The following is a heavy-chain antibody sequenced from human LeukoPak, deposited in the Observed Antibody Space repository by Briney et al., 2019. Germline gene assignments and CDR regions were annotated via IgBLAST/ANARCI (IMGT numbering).Heavy chain of an antibody. V-gene: IGHV1-2*02. CDR3: ARAARPPSGMDV. D-gene: IGHD6-6*01. CDR2: INPNSGGT. J-gene: IGHJ6*02. Sequence: ASVKVSCKASGYTFTSYDINWVRQAPGQGLEWMGWINPNSGGTNYAQKFQGRVTMTRDTSISTAYMELSRLRSDDTAVYYCARAARPPSGMDVWGQGTTVTVSS. CDR1: GYTFTSYD.